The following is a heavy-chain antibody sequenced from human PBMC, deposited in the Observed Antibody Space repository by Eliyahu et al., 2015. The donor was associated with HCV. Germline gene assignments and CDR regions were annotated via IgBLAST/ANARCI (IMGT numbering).Heavy chain of an antibody. CDR1: GXSXXXSXYX. CDR3: ARQPQPYNYDFWNGAQYYFDY. D-gene: IGHD3-3*01. CDR2: VYYSGST. J-gene: IGHJ4*02. V-gene: IGHV4-39*01. Sequence: QLQLQESGPGLVKPSETLSLTCTVSGXSXXXSXYXWGWLRQPPGKGLEWIGSVYYSGSTYYNPSLKSRITTSVDTSKNQFSLKLSSMTASDTAVYFCARQPQPYNYDFWNGAQYYFDYWGQGTLVTVSS.